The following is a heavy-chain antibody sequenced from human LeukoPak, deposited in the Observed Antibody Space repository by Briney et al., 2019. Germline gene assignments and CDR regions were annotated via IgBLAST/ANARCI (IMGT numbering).Heavy chain of an antibody. CDR3: ARKGAAGAEFDY. D-gene: IGHD6-13*01. J-gene: IGHJ4*02. Sequence: GASVKVSCKASGYTFTGYYMHWVRQAPGQGLEWMGWINPNSGGTNYAQKFQGRVTMSVDTSKNQFSLKLSSVTAADTAVYYCARKGAAGAEFDYWGQGTLVTVSS. CDR1: GYTFTGYY. V-gene: IGHV1-2*02. CDR2: INPNSGGT.